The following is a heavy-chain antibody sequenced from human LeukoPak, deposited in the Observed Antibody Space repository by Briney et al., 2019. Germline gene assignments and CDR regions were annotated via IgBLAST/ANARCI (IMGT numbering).Heavy chain of an antibody. CDR3: AASGWSKPYYFDY. V-gene: IGHV1-18*01. Sequence: ASVKVSCKASGYTFTSYYITWVRQAPGQGLEWMGWISAYNGNTNYAQKFQDRVTMTTDTSTNTAYVELRSLRSDDTAVYYCAASGWSKPYYFDYWGQGTLVTVSS. J-gene: IGHJ4*02. CDR2: ISAYNGNT. D-gene: IGHD6-19*01. CDR1: GYTFTSYY.